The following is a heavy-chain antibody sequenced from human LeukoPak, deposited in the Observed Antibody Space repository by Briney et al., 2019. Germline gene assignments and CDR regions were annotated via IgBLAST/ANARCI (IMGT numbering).Heavy chain of an antibody. J-gene: IGHJ4*02. CDR3: ARDRGGSYYFDY. D-gene: IGHD2-15*01. CDR1: GFTVSSNY. Sequence: GGSLRLSCAASGFTVSSNYMNWVRQAPGMGLEWVSVIYTGGSTYYADSVKGRFTISRDNSKNTLYLQMNSLRAEDTAVYYCARDRGGSYYFDYWGQGTLVTVSS. CDR2: IYTGGST. V-gene: IGHV3-53*01.